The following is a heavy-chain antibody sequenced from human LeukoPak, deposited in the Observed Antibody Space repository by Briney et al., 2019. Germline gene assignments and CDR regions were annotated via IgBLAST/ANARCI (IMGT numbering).Heavy chain of an antibody. CDR2: ISSSGSTI. CDR1: GFTFSSYS. D-gene: IGHD3-10*01. V-gene: IGHV3-48*04. J-gene: IGHJ4*02. CDR3: ASYGSGSYPD. Sequence: GGSLRLSCAASGFTFSSYSMNWVRQAPGKGLEWVSYISSSGSTIYYADSVKGRFTISRDNAKNSLYLQMNSLRAEDTAVYYCASYGSGSYPDWGQGTLVTVSS.